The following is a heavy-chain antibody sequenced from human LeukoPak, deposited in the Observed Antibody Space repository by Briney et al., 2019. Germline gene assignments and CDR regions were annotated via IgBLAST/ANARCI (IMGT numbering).Heavy chain of an antibody. Sequence: ASVKVSCKASGGTFSSYAISWVRQAPGQGLEWMGGIIPIFGTANYAQKFQGRVTITADESTSTAYMELSSLRSEDTAVYYCARGGHIAVVTAIWDAFDIWGQGTMVTVSS. CDR3: ARGGHIAVVTAIWDAFDI. V-gene: IGHV1-69*13. CDR1: GGTFSSYA. J-gene: IGHJ3*02. CDR2: IIPIFGTA. D-gene: IGHD2-21*02.